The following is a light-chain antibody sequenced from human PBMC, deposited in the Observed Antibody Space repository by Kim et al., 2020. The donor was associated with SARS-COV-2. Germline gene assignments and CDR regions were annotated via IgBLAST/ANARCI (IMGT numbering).Light chain of an antibody. CDR1: NIGSKS. CDR3: QVWDSSSDHWV. Sequence: SYELTQPPSVSVAPGKTARITCWGNNIGSKSVHWYQQKPGQAPVLVIYYDSDRPSGIPERFPGSNSGNTATLTISRVEAGDEADYYCQVWDSSSDHWVFGGGTQLTVL. V-gene: IGLV3-21*04. CDR2: YDS. J-gene: IGLJ3*02.